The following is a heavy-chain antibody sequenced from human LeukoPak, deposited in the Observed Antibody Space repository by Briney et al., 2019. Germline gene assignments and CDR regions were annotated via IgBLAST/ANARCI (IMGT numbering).Heavy chain of an antibody. Sequence: AGGSLRLSCAASGFTFSTYWMNWVRPAPGRGLEWVASIKDDGSEKNYVDSVKGRFTISRDNANKSLCLQMNSLRAEDTAVYYCVAAGGYWGQGALVTVSS. D-gene: IGHD6-13*01. J-gene: IGHJ4*02. CDR3: VAAGGY. CDR1: GFTFSTYW. CDR2: IKDDGSEK. V-gene: IGHV3-7*05.